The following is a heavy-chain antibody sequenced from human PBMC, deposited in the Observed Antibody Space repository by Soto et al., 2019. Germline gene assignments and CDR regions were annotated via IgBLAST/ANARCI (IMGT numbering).Heavy chain of an antibody. J-gene: IGHJ3*02. Sequence: GASVKVSCKASGYTFTSYYMHWVRQAPGQGLEWMGIINPSGGRTSYAQKFQGRVTMTRETSTSTVYMELSSLRSEDTAVYYCARGYCSRTSCSYDAFDIWGQGTMVTVSS. D-gene: IGHD2-2*01. CDR3: ARGYCSRTSCSYDAFDI. CDR1: GYTFTSYY. V-gene: IGHV1-46*01. CDR2: INPSGGRT.